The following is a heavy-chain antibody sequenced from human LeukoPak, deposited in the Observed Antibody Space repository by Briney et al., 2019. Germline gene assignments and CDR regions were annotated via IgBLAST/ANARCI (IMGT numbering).Heavy chain of an antibody. CDR2: ISAYNGNT. D-gene: IGHD3-16*01. V-gene: IGHV1-18*01. CDR3: ARGSMEGHVPQFVDY. CDR1: GYTFTSYG. Sequence: ASVKVSCKASGYTFTSYGISWVRQAPGQGLEWMGWISAYNGNTNYAQKLQGRVTMTTDTSTSTAYMELSSLRSEDTAVYYCARGSMEGHVPQFVDYWGQGTLVTVSS. J-gene: IGHJ4*02.